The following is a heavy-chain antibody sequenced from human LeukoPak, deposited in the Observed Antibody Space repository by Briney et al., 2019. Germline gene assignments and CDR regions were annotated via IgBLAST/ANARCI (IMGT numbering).Heavy chain of an antibody. J-gene: IGHJ6*02. CDR2: TYYRSKWYD. V-gene: IGHV6-1*01. CDR3: ARGVWWPPYYYGMDV. D-gene: IGHD3-16*01. CDR1: GDTFSSNSAA. Sequence: SQTLSLTCDISGDTFSSNSAAWNWITPSPSRDLKWLRRTYYRSKWYDDYAVSVKSRITINPDTSKNQFSLQLNSVTPENTAVYYCARGVWWPPYYYGMDVWGQGTTVTVSS.